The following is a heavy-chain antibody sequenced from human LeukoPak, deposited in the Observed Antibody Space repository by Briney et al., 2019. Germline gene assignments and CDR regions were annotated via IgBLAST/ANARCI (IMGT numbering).Heavy chain of an antibody. CDR1: GYTFTSYG. CDR3: ARPDYYGSGSSVAFDI. Sequence: VSVKVSCKASGYTFTSYGISWVRQAPGQGLEWMGWISAYNGNTNYAQELQGRVTMTTDTSTSTAYMELRSLRSDDTAVYYCARPDYYGSGSSVAFDIWGQGTMVTVSS. V-gene: IGHV1-18*01. J-gene: IGHJ3*02. D-gene: IGHD3-10*01. CDR2: ISAYNGNT.